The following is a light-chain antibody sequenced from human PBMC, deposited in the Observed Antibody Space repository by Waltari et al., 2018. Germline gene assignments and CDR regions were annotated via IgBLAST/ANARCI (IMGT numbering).Light chain of an antibody. Sequence: QAALTQPASVSGSPGQSTTIPCTGTSSDVGGYNYVSWYQQHPGKAPKVMIYEVTNRPSGVSHRFSGSKSDNTASLTISGLQAEDEADYYCTSFTSSNTWVFGGGTKLTVL. J-gene: IGLJ3*02. V-gene: IGLV2-14*01. CDR3: TSFTSSNTWV. CDR1: SSDVGGYNY. CDR2: EVT.